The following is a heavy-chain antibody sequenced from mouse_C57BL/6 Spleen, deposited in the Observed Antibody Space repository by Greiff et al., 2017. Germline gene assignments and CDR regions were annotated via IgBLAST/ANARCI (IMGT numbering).Heavy chain of an antibody. CDR3: ARWDEGYAMDY. V-gene: IGHV1-50*01. CDR1: GYTFTSSW. CDR2: IDPSDSST. Sequence: QVQLPPPGAELVKPGASVKLSCKASGYTFTSSWMQWVKQRPGQGLEWIGVIDPSDSSTNYNQKFKGKATLTVDTSSSTASMQLSSLTSEDSAVYYCARWDEGYAMDYWGQGTSVTVSS. D-gene: IGHD4-1*01. J-gene: IGHJ4*01.